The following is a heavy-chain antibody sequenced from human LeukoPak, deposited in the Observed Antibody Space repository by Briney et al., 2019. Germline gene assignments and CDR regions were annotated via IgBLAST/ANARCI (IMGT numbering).Heavy chain of an antibody. D-gene: IGHD3-10*01. J-gene: IGHJ5*02. Sequence: KPSETLSLTCTVSGGSISGYYWSWIRQPPGKGLEWIGYLYCSGSTNYNPSLKSRVTISVDTSKNQFSLKLSSVTAADTAVYYCARDEDSAYGSGSYLSWGQGTLVTVSS. CDR3: ARDEDSAYGSGSYLS. CDR2: LYCSGST. V-gene: IGHV4-59*01. CDR1: GGSISGYY.